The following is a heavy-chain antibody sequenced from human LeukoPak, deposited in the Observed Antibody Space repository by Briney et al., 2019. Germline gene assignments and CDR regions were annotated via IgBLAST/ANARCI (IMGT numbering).Heavy chain of an antibody. Sequence: GASVKVSCKASGYTFTSYGISWVRQAPGQGLEWMGWISSYNGNTNYAQKLQGRATMTTDTSTSTAYMELRSLRSDDTAVYYCARSSFPSDDILTGPFDNWGQGTLVTVSS. CDR2: ISSYNGNT. CDR1: GYTFTSYG. J-gene: IGHJ4*02. D-gene: IGHD3-9*01. CDR3: ARSSFPSDDILTGPFDN. V-gene: IGHV1-18*01.